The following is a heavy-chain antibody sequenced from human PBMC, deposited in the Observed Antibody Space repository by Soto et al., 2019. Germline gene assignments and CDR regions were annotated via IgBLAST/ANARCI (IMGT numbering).Heavy chain of an antibody. V-gene: IGHV3-74*01. CDR2: INGDGSST. Sequence: EVQLVESGGGLVQPGGSLRLSCVASGFTLTNYRMHWVRQAPGKGLVLVSRINGDGSSTSYADSVKGRFTISRDNAKNTVYLQMNSLRVEDTAVYYCEREGGHCGVISCYKYFQDWGQGTLVTVSS. D-gene: IGHD2-2*02. J-gene: IGHJ1*01. CDR1: GFTLTNYR. CDR3: EREGGHCGVISCYKYFQD.